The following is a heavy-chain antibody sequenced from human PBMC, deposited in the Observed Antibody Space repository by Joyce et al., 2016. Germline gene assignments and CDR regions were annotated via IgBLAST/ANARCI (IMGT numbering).Heavy chain of an antibody. V-gene: IGHV3-21*01. D-gene: IGHD3-16*01. CDR2: ISAPSYYI. J-gene: IGHJ6*02. CDR1: GSTFSSSS. CDR3: ARGGISYYYAMDV. Sequence: QLVESGGGVVKAGGYQRLSCEASGSTFSSSSMSWFRQGPGKGLAVVAAISAPSYYIFHAETVRGRFTVSRDNAKKTLYLQMNSLRAEDSAVFYCARGGISYYYAMDVWGQGTTVTVSS.